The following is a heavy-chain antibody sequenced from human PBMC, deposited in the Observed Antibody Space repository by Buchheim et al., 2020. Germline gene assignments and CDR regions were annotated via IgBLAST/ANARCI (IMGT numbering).Heavy chain of an antibody. Sequence: EVQLLESGEGLVQPGGSLRLSCAASGFAFSSYAMSWVRQAPGKGLEWVSTISGSDGSTYYADSVKGRFTISRDNCKNTLYLQMNSLGAEDTAVYYCAKGGYDVWSAYYTFDYWGQGTL. V-gene: IGHV3-23*01. CDR3: AKGGYDVWSAYYTFDY. D-gene: IGHD3/OR15-3a*01. CDR2: ISGSDGST. J-gene: IGHJ4*02. CDR1: GFAFSSYA.